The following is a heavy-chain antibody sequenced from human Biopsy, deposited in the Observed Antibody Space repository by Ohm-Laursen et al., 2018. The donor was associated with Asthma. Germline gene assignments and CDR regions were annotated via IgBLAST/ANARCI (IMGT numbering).Heavy chain of an antibody. CDR1: VSSFSIYS. CDR3: AKTLHSTSGQELGGMDV. D-gene: IGHD6-13*01. V-gene: IGHV3-21*01. Sequence: SLTLSFTASVSSFSIYSRSWFRNGPGQGPERGSSLSSNSSYIYYADSVKCRFTISRENAENSLYLQMNSLRTEDTGVYYCAKTLHSTSGQELGGMDVWGQGTTVTVSS. CDR2: LSSNSSYI. J-gene: IGHJ6*02.